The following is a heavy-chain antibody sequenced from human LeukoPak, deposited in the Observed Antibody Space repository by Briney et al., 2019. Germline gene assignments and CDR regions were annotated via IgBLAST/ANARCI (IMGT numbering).Heavy chain of an antibody. J-gene: IGHJ4*02. V-gene: IGHV1-18*01. D-gene: IGHD6-19*01. CDR3: ASWPVGWYGEDS. CDR1: GYTFTSYG. CDR2: ISAYNGNT. Sequence: ASVRVSCKASGYTFTSYGISWVRQAPGQGLEWMGWISAYNGNTNYAQKLQGRVTMTTDTSTSTAYMELRSLRSDDTAVYYCASWPVGWYGEDSWGQGTLVTVSS.